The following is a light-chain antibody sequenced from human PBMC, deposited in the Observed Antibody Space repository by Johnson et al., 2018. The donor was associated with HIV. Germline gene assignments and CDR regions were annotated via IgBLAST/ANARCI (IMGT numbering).Light chain of an antibody. CDR3: GTWDSSLSAEV. V-gene: IGLV1-51*02. CDR1: SSNIENNF. J-gene: IGLJ1*01. Sequence: QAVLTQPPSVSAAPGQKVTVSCSGSSSNIENNFVSWYQQLPGTAPKLLIYEDNKRPSGIPDRFSGSKSGTSATLGITGLQTGDAADYYCGTWDSSLSAEVFGTGTKVTVL. CDR2: EDN.